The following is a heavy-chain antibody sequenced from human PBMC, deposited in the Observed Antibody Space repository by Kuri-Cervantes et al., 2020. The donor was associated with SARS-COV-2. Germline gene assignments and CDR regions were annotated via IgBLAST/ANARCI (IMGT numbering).Heavy chain of an antibody. J-gene: IGHJ6*02. CDR3: ARDPPSPYCSGGSCRTDV. CDR2: ISSSSSYI. Sequence: GESLKISCAASGFTFSSYSMNWVRQAPGKGLEWVSSISSSSSYIYYAYSVKGRFTISRDNAKNSLYLQMNSLRAEDTAVYYCARDPPSPYCSGGSCRTDVWGQGTTVTVSS. V-gene: IGHV3-21*01. CDR1: GFTFSSYS. D-gene: IGHD2-15*01.